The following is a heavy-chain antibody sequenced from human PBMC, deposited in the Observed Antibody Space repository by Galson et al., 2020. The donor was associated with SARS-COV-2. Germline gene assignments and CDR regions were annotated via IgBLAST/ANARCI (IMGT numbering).Heavy chain of an antibody. V-gene: IGHV3-30-3*01. CDR1: GFTFSSYA. D-gene: IGHD2-8*01. CDR2: ISYDGSNK. CDR3: ARSEWPEFYYYYGMDV. Sequence: GESLKISCAASGFTFSSYAMHWVPQAPGKGLEWVAVISYDGSNKYYADSVKGRFTISRDHSKNTLYLQMNSLRAEDTAVYYCARSEWPEFYYYYGMDVWGQGTTVAVSS. J-gene: IGHJ6*02.